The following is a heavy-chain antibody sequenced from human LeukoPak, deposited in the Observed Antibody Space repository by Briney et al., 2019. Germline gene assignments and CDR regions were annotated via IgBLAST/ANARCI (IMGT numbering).Heavy chain of an antibody. CDR3: AQYYYDSSGYYPGYFQH. CDR2: IIPIFGTA. CDR1: GGTLSSYA. D-gene: IGHD3-22*01. J-gene: IGHJ1*01. Sequence: SVKVSCKASGGTLSSYAISWVRQAPGQGLEWMGGIIPIFGTANYAQKFQGRVTITTDESTSTAYMELSSLRSEDTAVYYCAQYYYDSSGYYPGYFQHWGQGTLVTVSS. V-gene: IGHV1-69*05.